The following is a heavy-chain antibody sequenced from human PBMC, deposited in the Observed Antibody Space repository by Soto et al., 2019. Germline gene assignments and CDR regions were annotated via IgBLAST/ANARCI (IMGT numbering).Heavy chain of an antibody. Sequence: KASGFTXTGXXXXXVRQAPGXXXXWLGWINPNSGGTNYAQKFQGRVTMTRDTSISXXYMELSRLRSDDTAVYYCARGWSTYHYYGMDVWGQGTTVTVSS. CDR1: GFTXTGXX. CDR2: INPNSGGT. CDR3: ARGWSTYHYYGMDV. D-gene: IGHD1-1*01. V-gene: IGHV1-2*02. J-gene: IGHJ6*02.